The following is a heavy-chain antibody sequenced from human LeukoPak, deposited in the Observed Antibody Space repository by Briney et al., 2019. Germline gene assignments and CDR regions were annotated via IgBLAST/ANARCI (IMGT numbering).Heavy chain of an antibody. CDR1: GYTFTSYY. CDR2: ISGYNGNT. J-gene: IGHJ3*02. Sequence: GASVKVSCKASGYTFTSYYMHWVRQARGQGLEWMGWISGYNGNTNNAQKFQGRVTMTTDTSTSTAYMEMRSLRSDDTAVYYCARATHRAGDAFDIWGQGTMVTVSS. V-gene: IGHV1-18*04. D-gene: IGHD3-10*01. CDR3: ARATHRAGDAFDI.